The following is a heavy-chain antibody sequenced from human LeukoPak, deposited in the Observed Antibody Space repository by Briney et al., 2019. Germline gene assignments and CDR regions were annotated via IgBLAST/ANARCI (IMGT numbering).Heavy chain of an antibody. CDR1: GGSISSSSYY. J-gene: IGHJ6*03. Sequence: TSETLSLTCTVSGGSISSSSYYWGWIRQPPGKGLEWIGTIYYSGNTYYNPSIRSRVTISVDTSKKQFSLKLSSVTAADSAVYYCARRTGYLNYYYYYYMDVWGNGTTVTVSS. CDR2: IYYSGNT. CDR3: ARRTGYLNYYYYYYMDV. D-gene: IGHD3/OR15-3a*01. V-gene: IGHV4-39*07.